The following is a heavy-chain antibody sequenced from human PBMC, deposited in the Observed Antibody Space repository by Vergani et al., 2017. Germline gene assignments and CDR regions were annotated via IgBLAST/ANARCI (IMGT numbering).Heavy chain of an antibody. CDR2: ISGSGGST. D-gene: IGHD6-6*01. V-gene: IGHV3-23*01. CDR3: AKEGQQLVLVCVDY. J-gene: IGHJ4*02. CDR1: GFTFSSYA. Sequence: EVQLLESGGGLVQPGGSLRLSCAASGFTFSSYAMSWVRQAPGKGLEWVSAISGSGGSTYYADSVKGRFTISRDNAKNTLYLQMNSLRAEDTAVYYCAKEGQQLVLVCVDYWDQGTLVTVSA.